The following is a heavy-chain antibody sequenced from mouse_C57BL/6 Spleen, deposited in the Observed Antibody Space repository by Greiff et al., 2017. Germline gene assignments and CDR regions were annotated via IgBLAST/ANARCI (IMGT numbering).Heavy chain of an antibody. V-gene: IGHV1-80*01. CDR1: GYAFSSYW. D-gene: IGHD1-1*01. CDR3: ARGFITRYYFDY. J-gene: IGHJ2*01. CDR2: IYPGDGDT. Sequence: QVQLKESGAELVKPGASVKISCKASGYAFSSYWMNWVKQRPGKGLEWIGQIYPGDGDTNYNGKFKGKATLTADKSSSTAYMQLSSLTSEYSAVYFCARGFITRYYFDYWGQGTTLTVSS.